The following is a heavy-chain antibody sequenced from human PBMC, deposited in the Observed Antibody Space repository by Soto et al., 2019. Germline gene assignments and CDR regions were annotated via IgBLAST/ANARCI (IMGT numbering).Heavy chain of an antibody. CDR3: ANGGEWSFKFDY. CDR1: GFTFSGHA. CDR2: ISDSGIHT. J-gene: IGHJ4*02. V-gene: IGHV3-23*01. Sequence: EVQLLESGGGLVQPGGSLRLSCVASGFTFSGHAMSWVRQAPGKGLEWVSSISDSGIHTYYPDSVKGRFTISRDNSKSTLYLQMNSLRAEDTAVYYCANGGEWSFKFDYWGQGTLVTVSS. D-gene: IGHD3-3*01.